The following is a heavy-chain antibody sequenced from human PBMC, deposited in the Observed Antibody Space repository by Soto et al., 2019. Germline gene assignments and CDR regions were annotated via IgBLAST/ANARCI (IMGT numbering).Heavy chain of an antibody. V-gene: IGHV1-3*01. J-gene: IGHJ4*02. CDR2: VNS. CDR3: AMSTGWWSFGY. Sequence: QVHLVQSGAEVKKPGASVKISCKASGYTFTTYDIHWVRQAPGQRLEWMGVNSRDSQTFQGRVTITRDTSTTTAYMELSSLRSDDSAVYYCAMSTGWWSFGYWGQGTLVTVSS. D-gene: IGHD6-19*01. CDR1: GYTFTTYD.